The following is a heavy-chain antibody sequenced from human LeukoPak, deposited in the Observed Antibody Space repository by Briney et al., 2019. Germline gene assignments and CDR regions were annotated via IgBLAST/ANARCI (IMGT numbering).Heavy chain of an antibody. CDR1: GFTFSSYA. Sequence: GGSLRLSCATSGFTFSSYAMHWVRQAPGKGLEWVAVISYDGSNKYYADSVKGRFTISRDNSKNTLYLQMNSLRVEDTAVYYCARGPDIVVVVAAHDYWGQGTLVTVSS. D-gene: IGHD2-15*01. J-gene: IGHJ4*02. V-gene: IGHV3-30-3*01. CDR3: ARGPDIVVVVAAHDY. CDR2: ISYDGSNK.